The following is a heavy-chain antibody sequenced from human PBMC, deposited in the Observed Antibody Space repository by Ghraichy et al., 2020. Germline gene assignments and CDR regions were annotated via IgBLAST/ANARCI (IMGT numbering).Heavy chain of an antibody. V-gene: IGHV3-21*01. CDR3: ASLSSSCRY. CDR1: GFTFSSYS. CDR2: ISSSSSYI. D-gene: IGHD6-13*01. Sequence: GGSLRLSCAASGFTFSSYSMKWVRQAPGKGLEWVSSISSSSSYIYYADSVKGRFTISRDNAKNSLYLQMNSLRAEDTAVYYCASLSSSCRYWGQGTLVTVSS. J-gene: IGHJ4*02.